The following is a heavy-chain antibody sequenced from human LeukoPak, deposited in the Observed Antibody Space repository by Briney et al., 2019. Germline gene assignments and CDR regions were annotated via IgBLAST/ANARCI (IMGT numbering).Heavy chain of an antibody. J-gene: IGHJ4*02. V-gene: IGHV4-59*02. CDR2: IYCTGST. CDR1: GGSVSSYY. Sequence: SETLSLTCSVSGGSVSSYYWTWIRQPPGKGLEWIGYIYCTGSTNYNPSLKSRVTISLDTSKNQFSLKLSSVTAADTAVYYCTRAQYGYAFDYWGQGALVTVSS. D-gene: IGHD5-12*01. CDR3: TRAQYGYAFDY.